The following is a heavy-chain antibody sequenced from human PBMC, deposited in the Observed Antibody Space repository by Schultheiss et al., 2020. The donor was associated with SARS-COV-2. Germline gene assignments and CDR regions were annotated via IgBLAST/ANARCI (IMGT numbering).Heavy chain of an antibody. J-gene: IGHJ6*03. CDR2: IRSKAYGGTT. D-gene: IGHD2/OR15-2a*01. CDR1: GFTFGDYA. Sequence: GRSLRLSCTASGFTFGDYAMSWVRQAPGKGLEWVGFIRSKAYGGTTEYAASVKGRFTISRDDSKSIAYLQMNSLKTEDTAVYYCTRDLLGPNYYYYYMDVWGKGTTVTVSS. V-gene: IGHV3-49*04. CDR3: TRDLLGPNYYYYYMDV.